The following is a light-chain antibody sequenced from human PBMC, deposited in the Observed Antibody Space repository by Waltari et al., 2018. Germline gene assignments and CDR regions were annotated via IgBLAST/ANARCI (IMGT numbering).Light chain of an antibody. Sequence: IMLTQSPGTLSLSPGARATLSCRASQSISRDLAWYQQKPGQAPRLLIYGASTRATGIPDRFSGSGSGTDFSLTISGLEPEDSAVYYCQHHFRLPATFGQGTKVEIK. CDR2: GAS. CDR1: QSISRD. J-gene: IGKJ1*01. CDR3: QHHFRLPAT. V-gene: IGKV3-20*01.